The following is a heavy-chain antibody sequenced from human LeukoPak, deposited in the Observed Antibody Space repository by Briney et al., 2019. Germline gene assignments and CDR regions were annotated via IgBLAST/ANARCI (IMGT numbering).Heavy chain of an antibody. CDR1: GFTFDDYA. Sequence: PGGSLRLSCAASGFTFDDYAMHWVRQAPGKGLEWVSGISWNSGSIGYADSVKGRFTISRDNAKNSLYLQMNSLRAEDTALYYCAKDSAYYYDSSGCDYWGQGTLVTVSS. J-gene: IGHJ4*02. CDR2: ISWNSGSI. CDR3: AKDSAYYYDSSGCDY. D-gene: IGHD3-22*01. V-gene: IGHV3-9*01.